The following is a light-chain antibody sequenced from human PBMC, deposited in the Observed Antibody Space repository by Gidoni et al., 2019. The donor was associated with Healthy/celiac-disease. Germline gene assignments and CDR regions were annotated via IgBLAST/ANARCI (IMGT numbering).Light chain of an antibody. CDR3: QQRSNWPPFT. J-gene: IGKJ3*01. V-gene: IGKV3-11*01. CDR1: LSVSSY. CDR2: DAS. Sequence: EIVFTQSPATLSLSPGERATLSCRASLSVSSYLAWYQQKPGQAPGLLIYDASNRATGIPARLSGSGSGTDFTLTISSREHEDFAVDYCQQRSNWPPFTFGPXTKVDIK.